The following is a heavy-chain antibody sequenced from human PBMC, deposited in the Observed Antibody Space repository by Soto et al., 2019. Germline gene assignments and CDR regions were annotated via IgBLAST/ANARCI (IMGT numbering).Heavy chain of an antibody. J-gene: IGHJ4*02. D-gene: IGHD3-10*01. CDR1: GGTFSSHA. V-gene: IGHV1-69*06. Sequence: QVQLVQSGAEVKKPGSSVKVSCKASGGTFSSHAINWVRQAPGQGLEWMGGIVPIFGTSNYAQKFQARVTITADKSTSTADMEISRLTFEDTALYYCARVRGDGYNSGSVYWGQGTLVTVSS. CDR2: IVPIFGTS. CDR3: ARVRGDGYNSGSVY.